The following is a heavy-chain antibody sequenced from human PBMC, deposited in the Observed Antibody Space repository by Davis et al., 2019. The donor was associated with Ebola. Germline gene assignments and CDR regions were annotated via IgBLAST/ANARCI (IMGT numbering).Heavy chain of an antibody. V-gene: IGHV4-31*03. CDR3: ARVRALSPTFGDV. D-gene: IGHD3-16*01. Sequence: SETLSLTCTVSASTISSSGYYWTRTRQHPGKGLASIGYIYYSGSTYYHPSLKSRVTISVDTSKNQFSLKLSSVTAAATAVYYCARVRALSPTFGDVWGKGTTVTVSS. J-gene: IGHJ6*04. CDR1: ASTISSSGYY. CDR2: IYYSGST.